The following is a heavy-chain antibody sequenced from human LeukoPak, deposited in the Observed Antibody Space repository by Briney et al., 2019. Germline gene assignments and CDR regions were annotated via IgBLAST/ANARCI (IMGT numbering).Heavy chain of an antibody. CDR3: AKDPTHYRVWDDYDSTVLSY. J-gene: IGHJ4*02. Sequence: GGSLRLPCAASGFTFSSYGMHWVRQAPGKGLEWAAFIRYDGSNKYYADSVKGRFTISRDNSKNTLYLQMNSLRAADTAVYYCAKDPTHYRVWDDYDSTVLSYWGQGTLVTVSS. D-gene: IGHD3-22*01. CDR2: IRYDGSNK. V-gene: IGHV3-30*02. CDR1: GFTFSSYG.